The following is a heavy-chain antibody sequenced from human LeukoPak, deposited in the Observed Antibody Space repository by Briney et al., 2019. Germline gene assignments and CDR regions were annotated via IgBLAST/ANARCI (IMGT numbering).Heavy chain of an antibody. CDR1: GFTFSSYD. CDR2: IETPGDT. V-gene: IGHV3-13*04. J-gene: IGHJ3*02. Sequence: GGSLRLSCAASGFTFSSYDMHWVRQATGKGLEWVSAIETPGDTHYVGSVKGRFTISRDNAKNSLYLQMNSLRAGDTAVYYCARDLTGENAFDIWGQGTMVTVPS. D-gene: IGHD1-20*01. CDR3: ARDLTGENAFDI.